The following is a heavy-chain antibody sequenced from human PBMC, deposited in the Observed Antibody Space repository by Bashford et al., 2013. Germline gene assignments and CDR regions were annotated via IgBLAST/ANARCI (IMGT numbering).Heavy chain of an antibody. V-gene: IGHV1-2*04. Sequence: ASVKVSCKASGYTFTGYYMHWVRQAPGQGLEWMGWINPNSGGTNYAQKFQGWVTMTRDTSISTAYMELSRLRSDDTAVYYCARGRVRGYSYGFHFDYWGQGTLVTVSS. J-gene: IGHJ4*02. D-gene: IGHD5-18*01. CDR3: ARGRVRGYSYGFHFDY. CDR1: GYTFTGYY. CDR2: INPNSGGT.